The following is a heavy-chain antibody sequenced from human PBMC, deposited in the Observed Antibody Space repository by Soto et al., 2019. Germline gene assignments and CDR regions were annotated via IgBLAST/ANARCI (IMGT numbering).Heavy chain of an antibody. CDR3: ASRYDNGGWFDP. Sequence: PSETLSLTCTVSGGSISSSSYYWGWIRQPPGKGLEWIGSIYYSGSTYYNPSLKSRVTISVDTSKNQFSLKLSSVTAADTAVYYCASRYDNGGWFDPWGQGTLVTVS. CDR1: GGSISSSSYY. J-gene: IGHJ5*02. V-gene: IGHV4-39*01. D-gene: IGHD1-1*01. CDR2: IYYSGST.